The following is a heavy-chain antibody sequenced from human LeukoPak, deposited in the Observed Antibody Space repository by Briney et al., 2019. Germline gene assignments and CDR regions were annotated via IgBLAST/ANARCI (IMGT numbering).Heavy chain of an antibody. CDR3: ARPYSSGWSLGAFDI. D-gene: IGHD6-19*01. CDR2: ISSSSSTI. J-gene: IGHJ3*02. CDR1: GFTFSSYS. V-gene: IGHV3-48*01. Sequence: GGSLRLSCAASGFTFSSYSMNWVRQAPGKGLEWVSYISSSSSTIYYADSVKGRFTISRDNAKNSLYLQMNSLRAEDTAVYYCARPYSSGWSLGAFDIWGQGTMVTVSS.